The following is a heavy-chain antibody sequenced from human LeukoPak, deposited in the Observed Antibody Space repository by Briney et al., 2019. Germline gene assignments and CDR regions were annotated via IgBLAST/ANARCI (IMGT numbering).Heavy chain of an antibody. Sequence: PSETLSLTCTVSSGSISSSSYYWGWIRQPPGKGLEWIGSIYYSGSTYYNPSLKSRVTISVDTSKNQFSLKLSSVTAADTAVYYCARRPRRDDYGDYGTWDYWGQGTLVTVSS. CDR3: ARRPRRDDYGDYGTWDY. J-gene: IGHJ4*02. CDR1: SGSISSSSYY. D-gene: IGHD4-17*01. CDR2: IYYSGST. V-gene: IGHV4-39*01.